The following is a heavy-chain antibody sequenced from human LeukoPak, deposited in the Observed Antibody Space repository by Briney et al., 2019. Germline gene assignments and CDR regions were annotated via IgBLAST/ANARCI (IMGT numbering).Heavy chain of an antibody. Sequence: ASVKVSCKASGYIFTNYGISWVRQAPGQGLEWMGWISAYNGNTNYAQKLQGRVTMTTDTSTTTAYMELRSLRSDDTAVYYCARLRKQYYYDSSGYHDYWGQGTLVTVSS. CDR3: ARLRKQYYYDSSGYHDY. CDR2: ISAYNGNT. J-gene: IGHJ4*02. CDR1: GYIFTNYG. V-gene: IGHV1-18*01. D-gene: IGHD3-22*01.